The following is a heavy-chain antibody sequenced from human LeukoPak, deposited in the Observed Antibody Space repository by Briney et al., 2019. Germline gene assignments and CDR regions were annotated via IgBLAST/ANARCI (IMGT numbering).Heavy chain of an antibody. Sequence: AGGSLRLSCAASGFTLRTYSTNWVRQAPGKGLEWVSYITSSSSTLYYADSVKGRFTISRDNAKSSLYLQMNSLRVEDTAVYYCARDAPTNGVWYSGFDYWGQGTLVTVSS. CDR1: GFTLRTYS. J-gene: IGHJ4*02. D-gene: IGHD2-8*01. V-gene: IGHV3-48*01. CDR2: ITSSSSTL. CDR3: ARDAPTNGVWYSGFDY.